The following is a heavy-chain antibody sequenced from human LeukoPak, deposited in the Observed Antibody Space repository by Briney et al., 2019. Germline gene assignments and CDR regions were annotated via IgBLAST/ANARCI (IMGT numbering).Heavy chain of an antibody. Sequence: GGSLRLSCAASGFTVSSNYMNWVRQAPGKGLEWVSGIYSGGSTNYADSVKGRFTISRDNSKNTLYLQMNSLRAEDTAVYYCAKDGGGSYSYFDYWGQGTLVTVSS. D-gene: IGHD1-26*01. CDR3: AKDGGGSYSYFDY. CDR2: IYSGGST. CDR1: GFTVSSNY. V-gene: IGHV3-53*01. J-gene: IGHJ4*02.